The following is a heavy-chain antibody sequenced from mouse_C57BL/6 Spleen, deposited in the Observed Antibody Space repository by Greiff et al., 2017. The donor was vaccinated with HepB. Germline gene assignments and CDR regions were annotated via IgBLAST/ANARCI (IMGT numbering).Heavy chain of an antibody. V-gene: IGHV5-9*01. Sequence: EVKLVESGGGLVKPGGSLKLSCAASGFTFSSYTMSWVRQTPEKRLEWVATISGGGGNTYYPDSVKGRFTISRDNAKNTLYLQRSSLRSEDTALYYCARQNDDYDVETFAYWGQGTLVTVSA. CDR3: ARQNDDYDVETFAY. D-gene: IGHD2-4*01. CDR2: ISGGGGNT. CDR1: GFTFSSYT. J-gene: IGHJ3*01.